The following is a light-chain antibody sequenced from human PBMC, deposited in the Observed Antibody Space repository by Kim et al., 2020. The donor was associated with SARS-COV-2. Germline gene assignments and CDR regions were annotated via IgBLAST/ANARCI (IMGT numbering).Light chain of an antibody. Sequence: PGKTARITCGGNNIGSKSVHWYQQKPGQDPVLVVYDDSDRPSGIPERFSGSNSGNTATLTIRRVEAGDEADYYCQVWDSSSDHPGVFGGGTQLTVL. CDR2: DDS. V-gene: IGLV3-21*03. CDR3: QVWDSSSDHPGV. J-gene: IGLJ2*01. CDR1: NIGSKS.